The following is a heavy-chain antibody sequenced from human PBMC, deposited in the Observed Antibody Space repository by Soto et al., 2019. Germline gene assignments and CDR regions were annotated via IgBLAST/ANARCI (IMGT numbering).Heavy chain of an antibody. J-gene: IGHJ6*02. CDR2: IYPGDSDT. CDR1: GYTFTNYW. CDR3: AASIFYYGMDV. V-gene: IGHV5-51*03. Sequence: PXESRTISFKGSGYTFTNYWIGLVRQMPGKGLEWMGIIYPGDSDTKYNPSFQGQVTISADKSITTTYLRWTSLKASDTAIYYCAASIFYYGMDVWGQGTTVTVSS.